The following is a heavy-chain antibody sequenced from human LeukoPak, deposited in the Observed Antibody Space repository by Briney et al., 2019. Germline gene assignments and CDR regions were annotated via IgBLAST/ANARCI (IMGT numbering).Heavy chain of an antibody. D-gene: IGHD1-26*01. J-gene: IGHJ3*02. Sequence: SETLSLTRTVSAGSISSYYWNWIRQPPGKGLEWIGYIYYSGITNYNPSLKSRVTISVGTSKSQFSLTLTSVTAADTALYYCARAGRWEGRPHAFDIWGQGTMVTVSS. V-gene: IGHV4-59*01. CDR1: AGSISSYY. CDR3: ARAGRWEGRPHAFDI. CDR2: IYYSGIT.